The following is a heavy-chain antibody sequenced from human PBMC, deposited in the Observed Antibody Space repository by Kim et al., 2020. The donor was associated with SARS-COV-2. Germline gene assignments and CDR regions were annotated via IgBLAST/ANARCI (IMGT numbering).Heavy chain of an antibody. J-gene: IGHJ4*02. CDR2: INSDGSRT. D-gene: IGHD2-21*01. CDR3: ASRRYGGDGIFYDY. CDR1: GFTFSSYW. V-gene: IGHV3-74*01. Sequence: GGSLRLSCAASGFTFSSYWMHWVRQAPGKGLVWVSHINSDGSRTSYADSVKGRFTISRDNAKNTLYLQMNSLRAEDTAVYYCASRRYGGDGIFYDYWGQGTLVTVSA.